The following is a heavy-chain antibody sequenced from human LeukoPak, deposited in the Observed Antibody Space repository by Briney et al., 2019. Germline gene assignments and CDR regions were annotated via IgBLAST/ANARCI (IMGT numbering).Heavy chain of an antibody. CDR2: ISSSSSYI. V-gene: IGHV3-21*01. Sequence: GGSLRLSCAASGFTFSSYSMNWVRQAPGKGLEWVSSISSSSSYIYYADSVKGRFTISRDNAKNSLYLQMNSLRAEDTAVYYCAKDRSNPRLSPDPRLFDYWGQGTLVTVSS. D-gene: IGHD2-2*01. J-gene: IGHJ4*02. CDR1: GFTFSSYS. CDR3: AKDRSNPRLSPDPRLFDY.